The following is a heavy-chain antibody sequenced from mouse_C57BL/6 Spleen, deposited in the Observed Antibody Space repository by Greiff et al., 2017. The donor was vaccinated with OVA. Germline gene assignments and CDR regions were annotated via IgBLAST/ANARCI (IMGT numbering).Heavy chain of an antibody. CDR1: GFNIKNTY. D-gene: IGHD1-1*01. V-gene: IGHV14-3*01. J-gene: IGHJ4*01. CDR3: AIDYGSSYDAMDY. Sequence: EVQLQQSVAELVRPGASVKLSCTASGFNIKNTYMHWVKQRPEQGLEWIGRIDPANGNTKYAPKFQGKATITADTSSNTASLQLRSLTSEDTSIYYCAIDYGSSYDAMDYWGQGTSVTVSS. CDR2: IDPANGNT.